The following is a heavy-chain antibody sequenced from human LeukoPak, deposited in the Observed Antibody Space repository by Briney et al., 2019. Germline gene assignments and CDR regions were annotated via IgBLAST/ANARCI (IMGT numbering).Heavy chain of an antibody. CDR2: INTDGSST. CDR1: GFTFSSYW. V-gene: IGHV3-74*01. CDR3: ARGGYGDDDLFEY. Sequence: GGSLRLSCAASGFTFSSYWMHWVRQAPGKGLVWVSRINTDGSSTSYADSMKGRFTISRDNARNTLYLQMNSLRAEDTAVYYCARGGYGDDDLFEYWGQGTLVTVSS. J-gene: IGHJ4*02. D-gene: IGHD4-17*01.